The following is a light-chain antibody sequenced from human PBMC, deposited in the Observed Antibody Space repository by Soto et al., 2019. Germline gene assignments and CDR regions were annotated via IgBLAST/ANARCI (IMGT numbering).Light chain of an antibody. J-gene: IGKJ2*01. CDR1: QGISSE. V-gene: IGKV1-13*02. CDR3: HQFNRYLSYT. CDR2: DAS. Sequence: IQLTQSPSSLSASVGDIVTITCQASQGISSELAWYQQKPGKAPKLLIYDASSLESGVPSRFSGSGCGTDFTLTISSLQPEDFATSFCHQFNRYLSYTFGQGTKLEIK.